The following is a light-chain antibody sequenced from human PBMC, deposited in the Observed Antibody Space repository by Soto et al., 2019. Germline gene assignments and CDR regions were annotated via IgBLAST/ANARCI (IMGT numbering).Light chain of an antibody. Sequence: QSVLTQPPSASGSPGQSVTISCTGTSSDIGSYNYVSWYQQHPDKAPKLMIFEVNERPSGVPDRFSGSKSGNTASLTVSGRQAEDEADYYCTSYAGSNNPVVFGGGTKLTVL. CDR1: SSDIGSYNY. V-gene: IGLV2-8*01. CDR2: EVN. J-gene: IGLJ2*01. CDR3: TSYAGSNNPVV.